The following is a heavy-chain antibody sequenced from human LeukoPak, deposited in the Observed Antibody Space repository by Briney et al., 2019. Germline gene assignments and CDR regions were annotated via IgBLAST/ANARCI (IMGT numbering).Heavy chain of an antibody. J-gene: IGHJ4*02. V-gene: IGHV3-7*01. D-gene: IGHD1-14*01. Sequence: GGSLRLSCAASGFAFSSYWMTWVRQAPGKGLEWVASINQDQNEIHYVDSVRGRFTISRDSAKNTLYLQMNSLRAEDSAVYYCARQGTMNLVIDYWGQGTLVTVSS. CDR2: INQDQNEI. CDR1: GFAFSSYW. CDR3: ARQGTMNLVIDY.